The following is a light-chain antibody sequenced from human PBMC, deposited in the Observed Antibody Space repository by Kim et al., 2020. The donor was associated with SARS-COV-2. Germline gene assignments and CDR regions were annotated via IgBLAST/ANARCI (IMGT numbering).Light chain of an antibody. V-gene: IGKV3-11*01. CDR1: QGVSRF. CDR3: QQRSNWPLT. CDR2: DTF. Sequence: LPPGERATLSCRASQGVSRFLAWYQHKPGQAPRLLIYDTFNRATGIPARFSGSGSGTDFTLTISSLEPEDFAVYYCQQRSNWPLTFGGGTKVDIK. J-gene: IGKJ4*01.